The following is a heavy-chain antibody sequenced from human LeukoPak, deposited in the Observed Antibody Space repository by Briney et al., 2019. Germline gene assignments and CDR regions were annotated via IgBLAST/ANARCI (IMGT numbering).Heavy chain of an antibody. CDR3: ASAGAYHFDN. Sequence: GGSLRLSCAASGFTFSDYWRHWVRQAPGKGLVWVSIINTDTRGTYYADSVKGRFTISRDNAKNTLYLQMNSLRAEGTAVYYCASAGAYHFDNWGQGTLVTVSS. J-gene: IGHJ4*02. D-gene: IGHD3-16*01. CDR2: INTDTRGT. CDR1: GFTFSDYW. V-gene: IGHV3-74*01.